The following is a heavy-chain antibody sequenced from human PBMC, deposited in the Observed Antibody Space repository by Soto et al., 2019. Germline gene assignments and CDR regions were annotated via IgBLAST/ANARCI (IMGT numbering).Heavy chain of an antibody. Sequence: QVQLQESGPGLVKPSETLSLTCTVSGGSITSSYWSWIRQPPGQGLEWIGYIYYSGSTNYNPSLKSRVTISVDPSKNLFSRNLSSVTAAAAGLYLCARGLRYFDWWGQGTLVTVSA. CDR3: ARGLRYFDW. CDR1: GGSITSSY. CDR2: IYYSGST. D-gene: IGHD3-9*01. J-gene: IGHJ4*02. V-gene: IGHV4-59*01.